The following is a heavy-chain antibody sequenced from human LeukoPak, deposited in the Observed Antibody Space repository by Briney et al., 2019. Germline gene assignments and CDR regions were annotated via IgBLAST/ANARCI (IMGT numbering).Heavy chain of an antibody. Sequence: SETLSLTCTVSGGSISSSSYYWGWIRQPPGKGLEWIGSISYSRSSYYNPSLESRVTISLDTSKNQFSLKLSSVTAADTAVYYCARRVVVTATSYFDCWGQGTLVTVSS. J-gene: IGHJ4*02. CDR3: ARRVVVTATSYFDC. V-gene: IGHV4-39*01. D-gene: IGHD2-21*02. CDR1: GGSISSSSYY. CDR2: ISYSRSS.